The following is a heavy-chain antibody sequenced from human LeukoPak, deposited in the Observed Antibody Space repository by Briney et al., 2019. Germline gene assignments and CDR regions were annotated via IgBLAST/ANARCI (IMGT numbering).Heavy chain of an antibody. CDR3: AKVQEMDTILPPFHY. CDR1: GFTFSTQR. CDR2: ISGSGGTT. J-gene: IGHJ4*02. D-gene: IGHD5-24*01. V-gene: IGHV3-23*01. Sequence: PGGSLRLSCAASGFTFSTQRMNWVRQAPGKGLEWVSAISGSGGTTFYADSVKGRFTISRDNSKNTLYLQVNSLRAADTAIYYCAKVQEMDTILPPFHYWGQGTLVTVSS.